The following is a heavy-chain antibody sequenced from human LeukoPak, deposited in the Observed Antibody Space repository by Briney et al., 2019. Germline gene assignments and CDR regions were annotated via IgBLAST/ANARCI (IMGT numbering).Heavy chain of an antibody. V-gene: IGHV5-51*01. Sequence: GESLKISCKGSGYSFTTYWIGWVRPMPGKGLEWMGIIYPGDSDTRYSPSFQGQVTVSAEKSINTAYLQWSSLKASDTAIYYCARRGCSGSICYDYWGQGTLVTVSS. CDR1: GYSFTTYW. J-gene: IGHJ4*02. CDR3: ARRGCSGSICYDY. D-gene: IGHD2-15*01. CDR2: IYPGDSDT.